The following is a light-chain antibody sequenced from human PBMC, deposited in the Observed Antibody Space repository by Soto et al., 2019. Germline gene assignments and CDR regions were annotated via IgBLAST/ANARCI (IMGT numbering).Light chain of an antibody. Sequence: ENVLTQSPGTLSLSPGERATLSCRASQSISSSSLTWYQQKPGRAPRLLIYGASSRATGIPDRISGSGSGTDFTLTISRLESEDFAVYYCQQYGSLPPTFGQGTRLEIK. CDR2: GAS. J-gene: IGKJ5*01. V-gene: IGKV3-20*01. CDR3: QQYGSLPPT. CDR1: QSISSSS.